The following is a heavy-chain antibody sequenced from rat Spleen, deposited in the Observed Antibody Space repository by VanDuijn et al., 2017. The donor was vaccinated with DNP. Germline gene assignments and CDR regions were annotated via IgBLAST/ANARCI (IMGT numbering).Heavy chain of an antibody. CDR2: ISTGGGNT. CDR1: GFTFSFYG. D-gene: IGHD1-2*01. J-gene: IGHJ4*01. V-gene: IGHV5S13*01. CDR3: ARSPYSSYMGAMDA. Sequence: EVQLVESGGDLVQPGRSLKLSCAASGFTFSFYGMAWVRQAPTKGLEWVASISTGGGNTYYRDSVKGRFTISRDNAKNTQYLQMDSLRSEDTATYYCARSPYSSYMGAMDAWGQGTSVTVSS.